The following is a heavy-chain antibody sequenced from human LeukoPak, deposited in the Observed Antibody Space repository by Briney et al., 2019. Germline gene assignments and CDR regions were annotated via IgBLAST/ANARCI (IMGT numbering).Heavy chain of an antibody. Sequence: GGSLRLSCAASGVTFSTYVMSWVRQAPGKGLEWVSDISASGGSADYADSVKGRFTFSRDNSKNTLYLQMNSLRAEDTAVYSCAKVGDGGNHLSFFDYWGQGALVTVSS. J-gene: IGHJ4*02. CDR1: GVTFSTYV. V-gene: IGHV3-23*01. D-gene: IGHD1-14*01. CDR2: ISASGGSA. CDR3: AKVGDGGNHLSFFDY.